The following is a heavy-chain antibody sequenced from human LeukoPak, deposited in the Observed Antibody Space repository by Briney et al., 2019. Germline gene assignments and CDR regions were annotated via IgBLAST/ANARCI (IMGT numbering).Heavy chain of an antibody. CDR2: ISSSSSYI. D-gene: IGHD6-13*01. Sequence: PGGSLRLSCAASGFTFSSYSMNWVRQAPGKGLEWVSSISSSSSYIYYADSVKGRFTISRDNAKNSLYLQMNSLRAEDTAVHYCARVVAAAGDAFDIWGQGTMVTVSS. CDR3: ARVVAAAGDAFDI. V-gene: IGHV3-21*01. CDR1: GFTFSSYS. J-gene: IGHJ3*02.